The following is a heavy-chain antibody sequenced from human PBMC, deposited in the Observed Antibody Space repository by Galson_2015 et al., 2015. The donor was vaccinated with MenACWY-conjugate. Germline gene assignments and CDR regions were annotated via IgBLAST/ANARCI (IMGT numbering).Heavy chain of an antibody. J-gene: IGHJ4*02. V-gene: IGHV3-48*02. Sequence: LRLSCAASGFIFSSHSMNWVRQAPGRGLEWISYISSSSTSINYADSVKGRYTISRDNAKNSLYLQMNSLRDEDTAVYYCAKSITILDYWGQGTLVTVSS. CDR1: GFIFSSHS. CDR2: ISSSSTSI. CDR3: AKSITILDY. D-gene: IGHD3-10*01.